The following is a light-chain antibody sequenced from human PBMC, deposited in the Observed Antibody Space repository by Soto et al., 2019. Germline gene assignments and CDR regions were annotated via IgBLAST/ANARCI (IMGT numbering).Light chain of an antibody. CDR3: QQHFNGPIT. V-gene: IGKV3D-20*02. Sequence: IALTQTPRTLSLSPGERATLSCRASQSVSNNYLAWYQQKPGQAPWLLIYGASNRATGIPDRFSGSGSGTDFTLTIRRLQSEDFAVYYCQQHFNGPITFGQGTRLEN. J-gene: IGKJ5*01. CDR2: GAS. CDR1: QSVSNNY.